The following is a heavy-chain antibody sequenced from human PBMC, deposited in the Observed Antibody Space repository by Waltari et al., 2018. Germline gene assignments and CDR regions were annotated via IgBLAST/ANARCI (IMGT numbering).Heavy chain of an antibody. CDR1: GYSISSGYY. V-gene: IGHV4-38-2*01. D-gene: IGHD4-17*01. CDR2: IYHSGST. J-gene: IGHJ4*02. CDR3: ARQPTAVTTGQASWDY. Sequence: VQLQESGPGLVKPSETLSLTCAVSGYSISSGYYWGWIRQPPGKGLEWIGSIYHSGSTYYNPSLKSRVTISVDTSKNQFSLKLSSVTAADTAVYYCARQPTAVTTGQASWDYWGQGTLVTVSS.